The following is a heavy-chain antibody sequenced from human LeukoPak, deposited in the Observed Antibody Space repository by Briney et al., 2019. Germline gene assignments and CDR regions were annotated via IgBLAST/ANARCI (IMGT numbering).Heavy chain of an antibody. CDR1: EFTFSSYS. Sequence: GGSLRLSCAASEFTFSSYSMNWVRQAPGKGLEWVSYITNSGNSKSYADSVKGRFTISRDNTKNSLYLQMNGLRAEDTAVYYCAKTRPLDSSSWSHGDYWGQGTLVTVSS. CDR3: AKTRPLDSSSWSHGDY. D-gene: IGHD6-13*01. V-gene: IGHV3-48*01. J-gene: IGHJ4*02. CDR2: ITNSGNSK.